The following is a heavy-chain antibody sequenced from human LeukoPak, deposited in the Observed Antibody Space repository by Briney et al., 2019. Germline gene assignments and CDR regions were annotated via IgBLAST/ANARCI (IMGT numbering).Heavy chain of an antibody. CDR3: ARGPTLKYFHH. CDR1: GGSISSYY. Sequence: SETLSLTCTVSGGSISSYYWSWIRQPPGKGLEWIGYIYYSGSTYSNPSLKSRVIISVDTSKNQFSLKLRSVTAVDTAVYYCARGPTLKYFHHWGQGTLVTVSS. J-gene: IGHJ1*01. CDR2: IYYSGST. V-gene: IGHV4-59*08.